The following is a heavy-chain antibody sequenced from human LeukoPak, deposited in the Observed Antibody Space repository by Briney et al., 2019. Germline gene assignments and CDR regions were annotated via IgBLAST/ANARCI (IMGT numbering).Heavy chain of an antibody. J-gene: IGHJ4*02. CDR1: GFTFSSYW. D-gene: IGHD4-17*01. Sequence: PGGSLRLSCAGSGFTFSSYWIRWVRQAPGKGLVWVSRISTDGSSTSYADSVRGRFTMPRDNAKNTLYLQMNSLRAEDTAVYYCARWLTVTPFDYWGQGTLVTVSS. V-gene: IGHV3-74*01. CDR2: ISTDGSST. CDR3: ARWLTVTPFDY.